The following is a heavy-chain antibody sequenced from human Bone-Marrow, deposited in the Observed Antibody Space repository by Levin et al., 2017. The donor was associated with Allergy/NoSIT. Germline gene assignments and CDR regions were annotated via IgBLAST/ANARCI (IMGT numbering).Heavy chain of an antibody. CDR3: ATLQMETGGNFDY. CDR2: ISSRSSYI. D-gene: IGHD3-16*01. V-gene: IGHV3-21*01. Sequence: ETLSLTCAASGFTFSSYSMNWVRQAPGKGLEWVSSISSRSSYIYYADSVKGRFTISRDNAKNSLYLQMNSLRAEDTAVYYCATLQMETGGNFDYWGQGTLVTVSS. CDR1: GFTFSSYS. J-gene: IGHJ4*02.